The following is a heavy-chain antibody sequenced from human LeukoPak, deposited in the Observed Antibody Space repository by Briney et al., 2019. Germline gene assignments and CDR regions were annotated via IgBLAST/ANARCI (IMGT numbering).Heavy chain of an antibody. CDR3: AKDMYGDFGGVDY. J-gene: IGHJ4*02. V-gene: IGHV3-23*01. Sequence: PGGSLGLSCAASGFTFSTYAMTWVRQAPGKGLEWVSVIFNSGTSTCYADSVKGRFTISRDNSKNTLHLQMSSLRAEDTAMYYCAKDMYGDFGGVDYWGQGTLVTVSS. D-gene: IGHD4-17*01. CDR1: GFTFSTYA. CDR2: IFNSGTST.